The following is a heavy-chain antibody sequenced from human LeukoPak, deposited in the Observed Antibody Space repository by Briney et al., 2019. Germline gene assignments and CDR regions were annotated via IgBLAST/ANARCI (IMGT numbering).Heavy chain of an antibody. CDR1: GFTFSDYY. CDR3: AKSLFTSATGTGRAFHI. J-gene: IGHJ3*02. Sequence: PGGSLRLSCAASGFTFSDYYMSWIRQAPGKGLQWLSGISASGDVTFHADRVKGRFAISRDNSKNTLYLQMTGLRAGDRAEYYCAKSLFTSATGTGRAFHIWGQGTMVTVSS. V-gene: IGHV3-23*01. CDR2: ISASGDVT. D-gene: IGHD1-1*01.